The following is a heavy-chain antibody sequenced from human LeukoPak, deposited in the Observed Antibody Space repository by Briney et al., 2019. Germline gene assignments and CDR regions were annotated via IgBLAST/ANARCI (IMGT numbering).Heavy chain of an antibody. CDR3: ARDRRSSSCSDYFDY. Sequence: ASVKVSCKAPVYTFTGYYMHWVRPAPGQGLEWMGWINPNSGGTNYAQKFQGRVTMNRDTSINTAYMELSRLRSDDTAVYYCARDRRSSSCSDYFDYWGQGTLVTVSS. CDR1: VYTFTGYY. D-gene: IGHD6-13*01. J-gene: IGHJ4*02. CDR2: INPNSGGT. V-gene: IGHV1-2*02.